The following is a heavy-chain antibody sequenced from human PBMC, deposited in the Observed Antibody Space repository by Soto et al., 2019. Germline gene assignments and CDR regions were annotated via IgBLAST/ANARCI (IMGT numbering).Heavy chain of an antibody. Sequence: ASVKVSCKTSGYTFNTYGINWVQQAPGQGLELMGWISAYDGKTTYAEKFQGRVTLTTDTSTSTAYMELRSLRSDDTAIYYCARDPHEFWTSYWFDPWGQGTPVTVSS. CDR1: GYTFNTYG. CDR3: ARDPHEFWTSYWFDP. CDR2: ISAYDGKT. D-gene: IGHD3-3*01. J-gene: IGHJ5*02. V-gene: IGHV1-18*01.